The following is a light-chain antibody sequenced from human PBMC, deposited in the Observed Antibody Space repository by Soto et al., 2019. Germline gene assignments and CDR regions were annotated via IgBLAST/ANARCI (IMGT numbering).Light chain of an antibody. CDR1: QDVSNY. CDR3: QQYDNLPPAIT. CDR2: DAS. V-gene: IGKV1-33*01. J-gene: IGKJ5*01. Sequence: DIQMSQSPSSLSASVGDRVTITCQSSQDVSNYLNWYQQKLGKAPKLLIYDASNLETGVPSRFSGSGSGTDFTFTISRLQPEDIATYYCQQYDNLPPAITFGQGTRREIK.